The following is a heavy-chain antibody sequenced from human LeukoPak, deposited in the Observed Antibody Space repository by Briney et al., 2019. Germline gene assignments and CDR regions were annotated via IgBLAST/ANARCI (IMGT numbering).Heavy chain of an antibody. J-gene: IGHJ3*02. D-gene: IGHD2-8*01. Sequence: GGSLRLSCVASGLTFSTQAMDWVRQAPGKGLEWISFIPHTSSPILYAESVKGRFTISRDNAKNSLYLQMSGLRDDDTAVYYCARGSNYAFDIWGQGTLVTVSS. CDR3: ARGSNYAFDI. CDR1: GLTFSTQA. V-gene: IGHV3-48*02. CDR2: IPHTSSPI.